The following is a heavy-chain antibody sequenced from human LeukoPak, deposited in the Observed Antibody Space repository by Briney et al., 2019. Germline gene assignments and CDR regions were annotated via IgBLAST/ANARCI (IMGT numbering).Heavy chain of an antibody. Sequence: GRSLRLSCAASGFTFDDYAMHWVRQAPGKGLEWVSGISWNSGSIGYADSVKGRFTISRDNAKNTLYLQMNSLRAEDTAVYYCARDHWDYYDSSLFDYWGQGTLVTVSS. CDR1: GFTFDDYA. V-gene: IGHV3-9*01. D-gene: IGHD3-22*01. J-gene: IGHJ4*02. CDR3: ARDHWDYYDSSLFDY. CDR2: ISWNSGSI.